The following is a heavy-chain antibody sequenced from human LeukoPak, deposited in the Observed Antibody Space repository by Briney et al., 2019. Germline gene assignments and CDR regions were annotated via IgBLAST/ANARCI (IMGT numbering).Heavy chain of an antibody. J-gene: IGHJ4*02. CDR2: ISSTGGTA. Sequence: PGGSLRLSCAASGFTFSSFGMSWVRQAPGKGLEWVSAISSTGGTAYYADSVKGRFTVSRDNSKNTLYVQMKSLRAEDTAVYYCAKDFVVVPGNVNYFDYWGQGTLVTVSS. D-gene: IGHD2-21*02. V-gene: IGHV3-23*01. CDR1: GFTFSSFG. CDR3: AKDFVVVPGNVNYFDY.